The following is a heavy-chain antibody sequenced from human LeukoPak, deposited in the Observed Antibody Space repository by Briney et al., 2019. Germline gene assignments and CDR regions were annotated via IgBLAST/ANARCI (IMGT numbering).Heavy chain of an antibody. Sequence: GGSLRLSCAASGFTFATNGMAWVRQAPGKGLEWVSSISSSSDYIYYADSVKGRFTISRDNAKNSLHLQMNSLRAEDTAVYYCARGFGYGEYISAYWGQGTLVTVSS. J-gene: IGHJ4*02. CDR2: ISSSSDYI. V-gene: IGHV3-21*01. CDR3: ARGFGYGEYISAY. CDR1: GFTFATNG. D-gene: IGHD4-17*01.